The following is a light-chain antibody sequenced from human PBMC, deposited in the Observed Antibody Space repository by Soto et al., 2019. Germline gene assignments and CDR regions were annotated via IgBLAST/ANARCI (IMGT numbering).Light chain of an antibody. CDR2: EAS. Sequence: EIGLTQSPATLSVSPGERATLSCRASQSVGSYLGWYQQKPGQAPRLLMYEASNRATGIPARFSGGGSGTDFTLTISRLEPEDFAVYYCQQYGSSRTFGQGTKVDIK. V-gene: IGKV3-11*01. CDR1: QSVGSY. J-gene: IGKJ1*01. CDR3: QQYGSSRT.